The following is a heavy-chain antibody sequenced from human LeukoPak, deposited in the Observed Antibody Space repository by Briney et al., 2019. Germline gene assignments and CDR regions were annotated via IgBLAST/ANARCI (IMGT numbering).Heavy chain of an antibody. CDR1: GGSISSSSYY. CDR3: ARERSYNWFDP. CDR2: IYYSGSA. Sequence: SETLSLTCTVPGGSISSSSYYWGWVRQPPGKGLEWIGSIYYSGSAYDNPSLKSRVTISVDTSKNQFSLKLSSVTAADTAVYYCARERSYNWFDPWGQGTLVTVSS. V-gene: IGHV4-39*07. J-gene: IGHJ5*02.